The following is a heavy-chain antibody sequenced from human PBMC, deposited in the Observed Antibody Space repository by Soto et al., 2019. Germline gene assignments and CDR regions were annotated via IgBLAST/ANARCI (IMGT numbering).Heavy chain of an antibody. J-gene: IGHJ6*02. CDR1: GGTFSSYA. CDR3: ARGGYSSTWSNLLDRSGLDV. D-gene: IGHD6-13*01. Sequence: GASVKVSFKASGGTFSSYAISWVRQAPGQGLEWMGGIVPLLRTTNYARKFQGRVTITADTSTYTVYMELSELRSGDTAVYYCARGGYSSTWSNLLDRSGLDVWGQGTTVTVSS. V-gene: IGHV1-69*10. CDR2: IVPLLRTT.